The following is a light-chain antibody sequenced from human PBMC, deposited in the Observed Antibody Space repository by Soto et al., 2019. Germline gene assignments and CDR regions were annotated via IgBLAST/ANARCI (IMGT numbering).Light chain of an antibody. Sequence: QSALTQPPSASGSPGQSVTISCTGTSSDVGGYNFVSWYQQHPGKAPKLMIYEVSKRPSGVPDRFSGSKSGNTAPLTVSGLQAEDEADYYCSSYAGGNNLVFGGGTQLTVL. J-gene: IGLJ2*01. V-gene: IGLV2-8*01. CDR1: SSDVGGYNF. CDR3: SSYAGGNNLV. CDR2: EVS.